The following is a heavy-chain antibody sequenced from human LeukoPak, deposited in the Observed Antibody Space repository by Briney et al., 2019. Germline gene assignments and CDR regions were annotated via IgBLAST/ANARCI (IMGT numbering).Heavy chain of an antibody. CDR3: ARAAGARFGRPFEI. J-gene: IGHJ3*02. Sequence: ASVKVSCKASGYSFTGYYMHWARQAPGQGLEWMGWMNPNSGDTNYAQKFQGRVTMTRDTSISTAYMELTRLTSDDTAVYYCARAAGARFGRPFEIWGQGTMVTVSS. CDR2: MNPNSGDT. CDR1: GYSFTGYY. V-gene: IGHV1-2*02. D-gene: IGHD1-26*01.